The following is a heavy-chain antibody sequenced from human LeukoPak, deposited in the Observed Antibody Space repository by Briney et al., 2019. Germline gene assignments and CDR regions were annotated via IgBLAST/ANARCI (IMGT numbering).Heavy chain of an antibody. Sequence: GGSLSLSCAASGFTFSSYSMNGARQAPGKGLEWVASINHNGNVNYYVDSVKGRFTISRDNAKNSLYLQMSNLRAEDTAVYFCARGGGLDVWGQGATVTVSS. D-gene: IGHD3-16*01. J-gene: IGHJ6*02. CDR1: GFTFSSYS. CDR2: INHNGNVN. CDR3: ARGGGLDV. V-gene: IGHV3-7*03.